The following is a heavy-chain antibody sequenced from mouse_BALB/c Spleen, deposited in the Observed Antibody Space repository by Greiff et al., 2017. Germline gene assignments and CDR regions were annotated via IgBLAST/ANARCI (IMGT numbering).Heavy chain of an antibody. CDR2: INPSTGYT. J-gene: IGHJ3*01. CDR1: GYTFTSYW. D-gene: IGHD4-1*01. Sequence: QVQLKQSGAELAKPGASVKMSCKASGYTFTSYWMHWVKQRPGQGLEWIGYINPSTGYTEYNQKFKDKATLTADKSSSTAYMQLSSLTSEDYAVYYCARENWDSWFAYWGQGTLVTVSA. V-gene: IGHV1-7*01. CDR3: ARENWDSWFAY.